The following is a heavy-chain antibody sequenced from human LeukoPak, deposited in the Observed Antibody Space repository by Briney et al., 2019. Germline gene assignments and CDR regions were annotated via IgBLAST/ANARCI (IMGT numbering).Heavy chain of an antibody. D-gene: IGHD6-19*01. Sequence: PGGSLRLSCAVSGFTFSDYYMSWIRQAPGKGLEWISYISSSGSTKYYADSVKGRFTISGDNAKNSLYLQMNSLRAEDTAVYYCARDRKSAWYPLVDYWGQGTLVTVSS. CDR1: GFTFSDYY. V-gene: IGHV3-11*01. CDR3: ARDRKSAWYPLVDY. CDR2: ISSSGSTK. J-gene: IGHJ4*02.